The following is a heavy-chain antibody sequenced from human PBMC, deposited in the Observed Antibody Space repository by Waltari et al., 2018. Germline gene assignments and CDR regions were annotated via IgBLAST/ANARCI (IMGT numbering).Heavy chain of an antibody. V-gene: IGHV4-59*01. CDR3: ARGSVVAATRLYYYGMDV. Sequence: QVQLQESGPGLVKPSETLSLTCTVSGGSISSYYWSWIRQPPGKGLEWIGYNYYSGSTNYNPSLKSRVTISVDTSKNQFSLKLSSVTAADTAVYYCARGSVVAATRLYYYGMDVWGQGTTVTVSS. J-gene: IGHJ6*02. D-gene: IGHD2-15*01. CDR2: NYYSGST. CDR1: GGSISSYY.